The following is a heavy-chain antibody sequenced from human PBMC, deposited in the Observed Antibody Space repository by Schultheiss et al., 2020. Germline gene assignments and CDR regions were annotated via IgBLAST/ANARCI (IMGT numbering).Heavy chain of an antibody. CDR2: ISGSGGST. D-gene: IGHD5-12*01. J-gene: IGHJ3*02. V-gene: IGHV3-23*01. CDR3: AKDLFYGAISGYGLNDAFDI. Sequence: GGSLRLSCAASGFTFSSYAMSWVRQAPGKGLEWVSAISGSGGSTYYADSVKGRFTISRDNSKNTLYLQMNSLRAEDTAVYYCAKDLFYGAISGYGLNDAFDIWGQGTMVTFSS. CDR1: GFTFSSYA.